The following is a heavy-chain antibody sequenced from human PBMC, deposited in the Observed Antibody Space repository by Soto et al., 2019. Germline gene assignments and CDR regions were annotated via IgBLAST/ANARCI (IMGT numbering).Heavy chain of an antibody. V-gene: IGHV4-61*03. CDR3: GRGNHKGKVFPPAP. J-gene: IGHJ5*02. CDR1: GGSVSSGNYH. Sequence: QVQLQESGPGLVNPSETLSLTCTVSGGSVSSGNYHWSWIRQSPGKALEWLGYVAPSGSPLYNPPLRSRVTISVDLSSFFFPRKMPSLPAAAPAVFFWGRGNHKGKVFPPAPGGPGPLVTVSP. CDR2: VAPSGSP.